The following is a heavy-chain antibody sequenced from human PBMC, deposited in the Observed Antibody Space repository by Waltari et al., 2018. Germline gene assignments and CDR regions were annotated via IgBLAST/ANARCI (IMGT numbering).Heavy chain of an antibody. Sequence: QVQLKESGPGLVMPSETLSLTCSVSGGGSLNIYSWSWIRQPAGKGLEWIGFISSIGSPNYNPSLKSRVYMSIDTSKNQFSLRLSSVTAADTAVYYCAREDPQLKFWGQGTLVTVSS. V-gene: IGHV4-4*07. CDR1: GGGSLNIYS. J-gene: IGHJ1*01. CDR2: ISSIGSP. CDR3: AREDPQLKF.